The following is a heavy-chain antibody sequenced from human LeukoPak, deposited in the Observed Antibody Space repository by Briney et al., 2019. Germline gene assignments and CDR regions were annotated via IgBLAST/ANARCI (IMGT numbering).Heavy chain of an antibody. V-gene: IGHV3-23*01. D-gene: IGHD3-22*01. J-gene: IGHJ4*02. CDR3: AKDRRSRYDSSGGGFDY. CDR2: ISGSGGST. CDR1: GFTFSSYA. Sequence: GGSLRLSCAASGFTFSSYAMSWVRQAPGKGLEWVSAISGSGGSTYYAASVKGRFTISRENYKNTLYLQMNSLRAEETAVYYCAKDRRSRYDSSGGGFDYWGQGTLVTVSS.